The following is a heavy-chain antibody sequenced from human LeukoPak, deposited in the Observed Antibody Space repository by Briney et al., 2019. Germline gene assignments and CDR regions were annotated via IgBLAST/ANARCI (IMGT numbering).Heavy chain of an antibody. D-gene: IGHD5-18*01. Sequence: GASLRLSCAACGFTVSCNYMSWGRQAPEGGLEWVSVFYTVGNTYYTESVQGRFTISRDNSKNTLYLQMNSLRAEDTAVYYCARGYSYGYFDYWGQGTLVTVSS. J-gene: IGHJ4*02. V-gene: IGHV3-53*01. CDR1: GFTVSCNY. CDR2: FYTVGNT. CDR3: ARGYSYGYFDY.